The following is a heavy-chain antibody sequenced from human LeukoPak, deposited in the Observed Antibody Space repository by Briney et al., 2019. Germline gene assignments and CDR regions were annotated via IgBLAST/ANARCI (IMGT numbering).Heavy chain of an antibody. CDR2: INWNGIIK. CDR1: GFTFEDYG. V-gene: IGHV3-20*04. Sequence: GGSLRLSCAVSGFTFEDYGMSWVRQGPGKGLEWVAGINWNGIIKRYGDSVKGRFTISRDNAKNSLYLQMNSLRAEDTAVYYCARVVRLYYMDVWGKGTTVTVSS. J-gene: IGHJ6*03. D-gene: IGHD2-15*01. CDR3: ARVVRLYYMDV.